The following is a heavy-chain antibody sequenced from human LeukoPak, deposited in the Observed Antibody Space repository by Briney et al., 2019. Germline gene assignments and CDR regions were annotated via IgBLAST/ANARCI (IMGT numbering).Heavy chain of an antibody. CDR3: ARGGAARPDY. CDR2: ISSSSSTI. J-gene: IGHJ4*02. Sequence: PGGSLRLSCAASGFIFTSYSMNWVRQAPGKGLEWISYISSSSSTIYYADSVKGRFTISRDNAKNSLYLQMNSLRAEDTAVYYCARGGAARPDYWGQGTLVTVSS. D-gene: IGHD6-6*01. V-gene: IGHV3-48*01. CDR1: GFIFTSYS.